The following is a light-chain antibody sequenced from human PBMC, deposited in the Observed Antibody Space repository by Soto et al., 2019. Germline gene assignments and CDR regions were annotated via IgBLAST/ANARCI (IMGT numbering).Light chain of an antibody. V-gene: IGKV3-11*01. CDR3: QQFSSYPLT. J-gene: IGKJ4*01. CDR1: QSVGTY. CDR2: DTS. Sequence: EIVLTQSPVTLSLSPGEGATLSCRASQSVGTYLAWYQHKPGQAPRLLIYDTSIRATGIPARFSGSGSGTDFTLTISSLEAEDFAAYYCQQFSSYPLTFGGGTKVDIK.